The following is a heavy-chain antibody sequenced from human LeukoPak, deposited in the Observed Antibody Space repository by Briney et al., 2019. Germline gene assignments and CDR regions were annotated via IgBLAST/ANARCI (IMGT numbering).Heavy chain of an antibody. Sequence: ASVKVSCTASGYIFRNYPMNWVRQAPGQGLEWMGWINTNTGNPTYAQGFTGRFVFSLDTSVSTAYLQISSLKAEDTAVYYCAIPRYSSGYPFDYWGQGTLVTVSS. V-gene: IGHV7-4-1*02. CDR3: AIPRYSSGYPFDY. D-gene: IGHD6-19*01. J-gene: IGHJ4*02. CDR1: GYIFRNYP. CDR2: INTNTGNP.